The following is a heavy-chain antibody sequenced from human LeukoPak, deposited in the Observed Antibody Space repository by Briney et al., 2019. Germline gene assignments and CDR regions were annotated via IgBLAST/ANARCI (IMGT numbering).Heavy chain of an antibody. D-gene: IGHD1-20*01. V-gene: IGHV3-7*01. CDR2: IKEDGSEK. J-gene: IGHJ4*02. CDR1: GFIFTNYW. Sequence: PGGSLRLSCAASGFIFTNYWMSWVRQAPGKGLEWVANIKEDGSEKYYVDSIKGRFTISRDNAKNSLYLQMNSLRAEDTAVYYCARDPSDNCNDNDYWGQGTLVTVSS. CDR3: ARDPSDNCNDNDY.